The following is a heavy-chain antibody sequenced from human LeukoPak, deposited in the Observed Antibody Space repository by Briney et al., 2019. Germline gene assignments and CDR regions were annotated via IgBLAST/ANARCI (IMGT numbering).Heavy chain of an antibody. D-gene: IGHD1-26*01. CDR3: ARREGLVSGSYYFDY. CDR2: IYTSGTT. V-gene: IGHV4-4*07. Sequence: SETLSLTCTVSGGSISSYYWSWIRQPAGKGLEWIGRIYTSGTTHDNPSLKSRVTMSVDTAKNQVSLKVSSVTAADTAVYYCARREGLVSGSYYFDYWGQGTLVTVSS. J-gene: IGHJ4*02. CDR1: GGSISSYY.